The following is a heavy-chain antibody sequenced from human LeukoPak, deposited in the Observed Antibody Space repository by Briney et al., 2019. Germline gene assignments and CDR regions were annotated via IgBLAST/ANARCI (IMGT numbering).Heavy chain of an antibody. D-gene: IGHD6-13*01. CDR3: ARDLWYSSSWSADAFDI. Sequence: GGSLRLSCAASGFTFSDYYMSWIRQAPGKGLEWVSYISSSGSTIYYADSVKGRFTISRDNAKNSLYLQMNSLRAEDTAVYYCARDLWYSSSWSADAFDIWGQGTMVTVSS. CDR2: ISSSGSTI. CDR1: GFTFSDYY. V-gene: IGHV3-11*04. J-gene: IGHJ3*02.